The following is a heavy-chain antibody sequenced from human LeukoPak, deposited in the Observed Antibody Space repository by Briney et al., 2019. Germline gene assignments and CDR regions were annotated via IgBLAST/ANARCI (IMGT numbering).Heavy chain of an antibody. J-gene: IGHJ6*04. Sequence: SETLSLTCTVSGGSISSYYWSWIRQPPGKGLEWIGYIYYSGSTNYNPSLKSRVTISVDTSKNQFSLKLSSVTAADTAVYYCARAKYPPLRDVWGKGTTVTISS. CDR1: GGSISSYY. CDR3: ARAKYPPLRDV. D-gene: IGHD2-15*01. V-gene: IGHV4-59*01. CDR2: IYYSGST.